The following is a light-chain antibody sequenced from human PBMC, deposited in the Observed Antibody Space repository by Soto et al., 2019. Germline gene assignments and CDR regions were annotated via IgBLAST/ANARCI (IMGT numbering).Light chain of an antibody. CDR3: QQRSNWPLT. V-gene: IGKV3-11*01. CDR1: QSVSSY. Sequence: EIVLTHSPATLSLCPWERATLSCRASQSVSSYLAWYQQKPGQAPRLLIYDASNRATGIPARFSGSGSGTDFTLTISSLEPEDFAVYYCQQRSNWPLTFGGGTKVDI. J-gene: IGKJ4*01. CDR2: DAS.